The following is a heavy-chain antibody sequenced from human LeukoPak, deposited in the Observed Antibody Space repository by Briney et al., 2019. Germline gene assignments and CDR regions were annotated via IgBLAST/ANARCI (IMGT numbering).Heavy chain of an antibody. CDR3: TTRSGDFWSGFVN. CDR2: FDPEEAKM. Sequence: ASVTVSCKVSGISLSELSIQWVRQAPGKGLECMGGFDPEEAKMVYAQNFQGRVTMTEDTSTQTAYMELSGLTSDDTAVYYCTTRSGDFWSGFVNWGQGSLVTVSS. D-gene: IGHD3-3*01. J-gene: IGHJ4*02. CDR1: GISLSELS. V-gene: IGHV1-24*01.